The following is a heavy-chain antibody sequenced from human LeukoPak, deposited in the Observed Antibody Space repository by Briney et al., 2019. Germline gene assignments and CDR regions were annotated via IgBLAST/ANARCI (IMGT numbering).Heavy chain of an antibody. D-gene: IGHD3-3*01. V-gene: IGHV4-59*01. CDR1: GGSISSYY. CDR2: IYYSGST. CDR3: ARDLTALLYYDFWSGYPDAAFDI. J-gene: IGHJ3*02. Sequence: ETLSLTCTVSGGSISSYYWSWIGQPPGKGLEWIGYIYYSGSTNYNPSLKSRVTISVDTSKNQFSLKLSSVTGADTAVYYCARDLTALLYYDFWSGYPDAAFDIWGQGTMLTVSS.